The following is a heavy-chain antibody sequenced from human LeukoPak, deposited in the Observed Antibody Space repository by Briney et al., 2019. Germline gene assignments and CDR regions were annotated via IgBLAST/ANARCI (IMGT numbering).Heavy chain of an antibody. CDR2: IYPGDSDT. CDR1: GYSFTSYW. J-gene: IGHJ6*02. D-gene: IGHD2-15*01. CDR3: ARLSYCSGGSCYSGVYYYYGMDV. V-gene: IGHV5-51*01. Sequence: GESLKISCKGSGYSFTSYWIGWVRQMPGKGLEWMGIIYPGDSDTRYSPSFQGQVTISADKSISTAYLQWSSLKASDTATYYCARLSYCSGGSCYSGVYYYYGMDVWGQGTTVTISS.